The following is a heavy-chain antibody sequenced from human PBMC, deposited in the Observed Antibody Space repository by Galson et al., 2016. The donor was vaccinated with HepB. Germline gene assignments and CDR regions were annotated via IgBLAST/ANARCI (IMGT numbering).Heavy chain of an antibody. Sequence: SVKVSCKASGYIFTNYGITWVRQAPGHGLEWMGWIAPYNGNTNYAQRFQGRVTVTTDTSTNTAYMELRSLRSDDTAVYYCARETTITRVGRAYYYNYGMDVWGKGTTVTVSS. J-gene: IGHJ6*04. V-gene: IGHV1-18*01. CDR3: ARETTITRVGRAYYYNYGMDV. D-gene: IGHD4-11*01. CDR1: GYIFTNYG. CDR2: IAPYNGNT.